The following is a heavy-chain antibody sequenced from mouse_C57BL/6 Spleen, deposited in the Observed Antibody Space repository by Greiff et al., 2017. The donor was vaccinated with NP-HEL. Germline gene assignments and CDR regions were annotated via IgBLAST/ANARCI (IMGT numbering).Heavy chain of an antibody. Sequence: QVQLQQSGAELVKPGASVKISCKASGYAFSSYWMNWVKQRPGKGLEWIGQIYPGDGDTNYNGKFKGKATLTADKSSSTAYMQLSSLTSEDSAVYFCARADYDRGYYFDYWGQGTTLTVSS. J-gene: IGHJ2*01. D-gene: IGHD2-4*01. CDR3: ARADYDRGYYFDY. CDR1: GYAFSSYW. CDR2: IYPGDGDT. V-gene: IGHV1-80*01.